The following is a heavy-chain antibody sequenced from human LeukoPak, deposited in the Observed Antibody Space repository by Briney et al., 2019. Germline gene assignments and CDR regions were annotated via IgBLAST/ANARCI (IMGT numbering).Heavy chain of an antibody. CDR1: GYSFTNYD. Sequence: ASVKVSCKASGYSFTNYDINWVRQATGQGLEWMGWMNPNSGNTGYAQKFQGRVTMTRNTSISTAYMELSSLRSEDTAVYYCAREEYQLLRGSTYFDYWGQGTLVTVSS. CDR3: AREEYQLLRGSTYFDY. V-gene: IGHV1-8*01. J-gene: IGHJ4*02. CDR2: MNPNSGNT. D-gene: IGHD2-2*01.